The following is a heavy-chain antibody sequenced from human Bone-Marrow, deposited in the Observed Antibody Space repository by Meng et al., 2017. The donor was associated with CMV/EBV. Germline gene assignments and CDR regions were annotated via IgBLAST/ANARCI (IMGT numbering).Heavy chain of an antibody. Sequence: SETLSLTCTVSGGSISSSSYYWGWIRQPPGKGLEWIGSIYYSGTTYYNPSLKSRVTISVDTSKNQFSLNLSSVTAADTAVYYCAREATVSLAYYFDYWGQGTLVTVSS. CDR1: GGSISSSSYY. CDR2: IYYSGTT. J-gene: IGHJ4*02. V-gene: IGHV4-39*07. D-gene: IGHD4-17*01. CDR3: AREATVSLAYYFDY.